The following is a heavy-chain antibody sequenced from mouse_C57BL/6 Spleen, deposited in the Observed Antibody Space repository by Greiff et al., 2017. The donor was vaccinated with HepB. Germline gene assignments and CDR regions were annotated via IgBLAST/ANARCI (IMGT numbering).Heavy chain of an antibody. CDR3: AVDGLYAMDY. CDR1: GYTFTSYW. Sequence: QVQLQQPGAELVKPGASVKLSCKASGYTFTSYWMHWVKQRPGQGLEWIGMIHPNSGSTNYNEKFKSKATLTVDKSSITAYMQLSSLTSEDSAVYYCAVDGLYAMDYWGQGTSVTVSS. J-gene: IGHJ4*01. D-gene: IGHD2-3*01. V-gene: IGHV1-64*01. CDR2: IHPNSGST.